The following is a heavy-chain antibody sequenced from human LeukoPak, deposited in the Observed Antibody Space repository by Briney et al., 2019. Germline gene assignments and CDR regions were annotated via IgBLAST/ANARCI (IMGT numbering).Heavy chain of an antibody. CDR1: GGSISSGDYY. Sequence: PSETLSLTCAVSGGSISSGDYYWSWIRQPPGKGPEWIGYIYYSGSTYYNPSLKSRVTISVDTSKNQFSLKLSSVTAADTAVYYCAREPDYGDYVRWFDPWGQGTLVTVSS. CDR3: AREPDYGDYVRWFDP. CDR2: IYYSGST. D-gene: IGHD4-17*01. J-gene: IGHJ5*02. V-gene: IGHV4-30-4*08.